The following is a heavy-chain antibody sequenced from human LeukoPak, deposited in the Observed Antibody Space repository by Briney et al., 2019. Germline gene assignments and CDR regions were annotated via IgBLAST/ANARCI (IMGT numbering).Heavy chain of an antibody. CDR1: GASISSYY. V-gene: IGHV4-59*01. CDR3: ARGERLGGDY. D-gene: IGHD1-1*01. Sequence: PSETLSLTCTVSGASISSYYWSWIRQSPGKGLEWIGYIYYSGSINYNPSLKSRVTISVDTSKNRFSLKLSSVTAADTAVYYCARGERLGGDYWGQGTLVTVSS. CDR2: IYYSGSI. J-gene: IGHJ4*02.